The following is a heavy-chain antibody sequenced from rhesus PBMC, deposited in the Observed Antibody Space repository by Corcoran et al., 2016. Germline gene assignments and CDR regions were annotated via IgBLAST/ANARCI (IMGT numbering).Heavy chain of an antibody. V-gene: IGHV1S2*01. CDR1: GELLTDHN. J-gene: IGHJ4*01. CDR2: INPYNANT. CDR3: ARDPRAAVTHYDH. D-gene: IGHD4-35*01. Sequence: QGQLVQAVAEGEKPGSPVKVSCKASGELLTDHNIHWVRKAPRQGREWMGWINPYNANTKYAQKFQGRVTMTGDTSTTTAYMELSSLRSDDTAVYYCARDPRAAVTHYDHWGQGVLVTVSS.